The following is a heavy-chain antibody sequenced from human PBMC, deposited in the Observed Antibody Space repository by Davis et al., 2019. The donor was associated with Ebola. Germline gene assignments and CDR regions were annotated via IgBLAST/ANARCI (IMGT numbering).Heavy chain of an antibody. V-gene: IGHV1-2*04. CDR1: GYTFTGYY. D-gene: IGHD3-10*01. J-gene: IGHJ4*02. Sequence: AASVKVSCKASGYTFTGYYMHWVRQALGQGLEWMGWINPNSGGTNYAQKFQGWVTMTRDTSISTAYMELSRLRSDDTAVYYCARGLLWFGELLPHYYFDYWGQGTLVTVSP. CDR3: ARGLLWFGELLPHYYFDY. CDR2: INPNSGGT.